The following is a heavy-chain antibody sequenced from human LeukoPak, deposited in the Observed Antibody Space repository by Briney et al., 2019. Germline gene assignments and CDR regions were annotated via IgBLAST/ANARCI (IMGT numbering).Heavy chain of an antibody. Sequence: GGSLRLSCAASGFTFRSHWMHWVRQAPGKGPVWVSRINSDGGSTTYADAVKGRFTISGDNANNTLYLQMNSLRAEDTAVYYCAREEGNTKVTCPLDFWGQGTLVTVSS. CDR2: INSDGGST. V-gene: IGHV3-74*03. CDR3: AREEGNTKVTCPLDF. CDR1: GFTFRSHW. D-gene: IGHD4-17*01. J-gene: IGHJ4*02.